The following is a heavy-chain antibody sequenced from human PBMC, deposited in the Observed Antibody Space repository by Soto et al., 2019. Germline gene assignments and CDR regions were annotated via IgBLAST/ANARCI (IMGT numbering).Heavy chain of an antibody. Sequence: QLQLQESGPGLVKPSETLSLTCTVSGGSISSSSYYWGWIRQPPGKGLEWIGSIYYSGSTYYNPSLKSRVTISVHTSKNQFSLKLSSVTAADTAVYYFASGFQLSSGYYGWGQGTLVTVSS. CDR3: ASGFQLSSGYYG. J-gene: IGHJ4*02. V-gene: IGHV4-39*01. CDR2: IYYSGST. CDR1: GGSISSSSYY. D-gene: IGHD3-22*01.